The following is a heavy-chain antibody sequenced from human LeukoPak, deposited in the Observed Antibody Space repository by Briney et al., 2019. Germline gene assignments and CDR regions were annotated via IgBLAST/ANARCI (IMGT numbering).Heavy chain of an antibody. CDR3: ARSIGYCSSTSCPFDY. CDR2: INHSGST. D-gene: IGHD2-2*03. CDR1: GGSFSGYC. Sequence: SETLSLTCAVYGGSFSGYCWSWIRQPPGKGLEWIGEINHSGSTNYNPSLKSRVTISVDTSRNQFSLKLSSVTAADTAVYYCARSIGYCSSTSCPFDYWGQGTLVTVSS. V-gene: IGHV4-34*01. J-gene: IGHJ4*02.